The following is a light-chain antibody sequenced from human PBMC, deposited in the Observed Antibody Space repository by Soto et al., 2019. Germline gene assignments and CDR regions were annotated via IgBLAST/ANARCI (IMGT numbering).Light chain of an antibody. J-gene: IGLJ2*01. V-gene: IGLV1-47*01. CDR2: RNN. CDR3: ASWDDSLSGVV. CDR1: GSNIGSNY. Sequence: QSVLTQPPSASGTPGQRVTFSCSGSGSNIGSNYVYWYQQLPGTAPKLLIYRNNQRPSGVPDRFSGSKSVTSASLAISGLRSEDEADYYCASWDDSLSGVVFGGETKVTVL.